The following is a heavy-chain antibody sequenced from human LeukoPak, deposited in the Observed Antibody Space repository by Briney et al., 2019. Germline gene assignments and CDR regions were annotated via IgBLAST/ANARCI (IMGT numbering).Heavy chain of an antibody. V-gene: IGHV4-39*01. Sequence: SETLSLTCTVSGGSISSSSYYWGWIRQPPGKGLEWIGSIYYSRSTYYNPSLKSRVTISVDTSKNQFSLKLSSVTAADTAVYYCARHVYSSDDYWGQGTLVTVSS. CDR1: GGSISSSSYY. CDR2: IYYSRST. CDR3: ARHVYSSDDY. J-gene: IGHJ4*02. D-gene: IGHD6-25*01.